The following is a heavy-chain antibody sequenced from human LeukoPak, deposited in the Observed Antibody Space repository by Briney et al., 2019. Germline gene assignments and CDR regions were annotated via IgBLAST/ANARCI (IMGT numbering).Heavy chain of an antibody. D-gene: IGHD1-20*01. V-gene: IGHV3-7*01. Sequence: GGSLRLSCTASGFTFSSYWTSWGRQAPGKGLEWVAHIKSDGRDKYYVDSVKGRFTISRDNAKNSLYLPMNSLRAEDTAVYYCARDPPFIIGTSFFDYWGQGTLVTVSS. CDR2: IKSDGRDK. CDR3: ARDPPFIIGTSFFDY. CDR1: GFTFSSYW. J-gene: IGHJ4*02.